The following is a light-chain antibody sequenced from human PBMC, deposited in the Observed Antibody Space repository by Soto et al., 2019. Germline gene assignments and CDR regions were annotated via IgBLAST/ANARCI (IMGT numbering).Light chain of an antibody. V-gene: IGKV1-8*01. CDR1: QGISSY. J-gene: IGKJ1*01. CDR3: QQYNSYWT. CDR2: AAS. Sequence: AIRMTQSPSSLSASTGDRVTITCRASQGISSYLAWYQQKPGKAPKLLIYAASTLQSGVPSRFSGSGSGTDFTLTISCLQSEDFATYYCQQYNSYWTFGQGTKVDIK.